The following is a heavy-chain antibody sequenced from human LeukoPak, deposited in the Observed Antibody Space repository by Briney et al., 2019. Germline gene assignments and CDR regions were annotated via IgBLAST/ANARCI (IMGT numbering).Heavy chain of an antibody. CDR2: INAANGNT. V-gene: IGHV1-3*01. CDR3: ARGAPIRVAVAATFDP. D-gene: IGHD6-19*01. Sequence: ASVRVSCKPSGFTFTTYTMHWVRQAPGQRLEWMGWINAANGNTQYSQRFQGRVTITRDTPASTAYMELSSLRSEDTAVYYCARGAPIRVAVAATFDPWGQGTLVTVPS. CDR1: GFTFTTYT. J-gene: IGHJ5*02.